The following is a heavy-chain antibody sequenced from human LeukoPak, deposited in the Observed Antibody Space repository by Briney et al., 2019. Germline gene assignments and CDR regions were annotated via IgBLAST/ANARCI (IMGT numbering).Heavy chain of an antibody. J-gene: IGHJ4*02. CDR2: INPNSGGT. CDR3: AAVRGSSGNY. V-gene: IGHV1-2*06. Sequence: ASVKVSCKASGYTFTGYYMHWVRQAPGQGLEWMGRINPNSGGTNYAQKFQGRVTMTRDTSISTAYMELSSLRSEDTAVYYCAAVRGSSGNYWGQGTLVTVSS. D-gene: IGHD1-26*01. CDR1: GYTFTGYY.